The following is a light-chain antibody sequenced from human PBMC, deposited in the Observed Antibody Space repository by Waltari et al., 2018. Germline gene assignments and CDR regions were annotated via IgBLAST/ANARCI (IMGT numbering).Light chain of an antibody. V-gene: IGLV2-14*01. Sequence: QSALTQPASVSGSPGQSITISCTGTSSDVGGYNYVSWYQQHPGKAPKLMIYEVNNRPSGVSDRFSGSKSGNTASLTISGLQVEDEADYYCTSYTSSITYVFGTGTKVTVL. CDR3: TSYTSSITYV. CDR1: SSDVGGYNY. J-gene: IGLJ1*01. CDR2: EVN.